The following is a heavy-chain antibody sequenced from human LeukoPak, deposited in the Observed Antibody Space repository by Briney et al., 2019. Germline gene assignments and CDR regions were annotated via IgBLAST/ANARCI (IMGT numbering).Heavy chain of an antibody. CDR2: ISYDGSNK. CDR3: ARVLLWFGESYADAFDI. J-gene: IGHJ3*02. CDR1: GFTFSSYG. D-gene: IGHD3-10*01. V-gene: IGHV3-30*03. Sequence: GGSLRLSCAASGFTFSSYGMHWVRQAPGKGLEWVAVISYDGSNKYYADSVKGRFTISRDNSKNTLYLQMNSLRAKDTAVYYCARVLLWFGESYADAFDIWGQGTMVTVSS.